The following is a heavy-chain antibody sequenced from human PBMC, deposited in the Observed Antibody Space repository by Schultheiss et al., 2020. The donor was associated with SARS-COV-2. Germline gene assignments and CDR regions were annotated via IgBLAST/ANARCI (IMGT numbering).Heavy chain of an antibody. CDR3: AKGQSLSSWFVDY. Sequence: GESLKISCAASGFTFSSYSMNWVRQASGKGLEWVAVISYDGSNKYYADSVKGRFTISRDNSKNTMYLQMNSLRAEDTAVYYCAKGQSLSSWFVDYWGQGTLATGSS. CDR1: GFTFSSYS. J-gene: IGHJ4*02. CDR2: ISYDGSNK. D-gene: IGHD6-13*01. V-gene: IGHV3-30*18.